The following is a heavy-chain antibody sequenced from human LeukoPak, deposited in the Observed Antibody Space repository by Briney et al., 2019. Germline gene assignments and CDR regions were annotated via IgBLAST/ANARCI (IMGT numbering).Heavy chain of an antibody. CDR1: GFTFSSYG. J-gene: IGHJ4*02. CDR2: ISYDGSNK. D-gene: IGHD5-18*01. V-gene: IGHV3-30*03. CDR3: ARDLSGVAGYTYGRGIDY. Sequence: GGSLRLSCAASGFTFSSYGMHWVRQAPGKGLEWVAVISYDGSNKYYADSVKGRFTISRDNSKNTLYLQMNSLRAEDTAVYYCARDLSGVAGYTYGRGIDYWGQGTLVTVSS.